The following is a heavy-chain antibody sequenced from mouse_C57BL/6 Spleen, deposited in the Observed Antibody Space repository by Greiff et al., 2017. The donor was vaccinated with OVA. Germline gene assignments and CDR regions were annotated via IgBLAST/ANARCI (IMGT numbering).Heavy chain of an antibody. CDR1: GYSITSGYY. CDR3: AREARDYDEAY. J-gene: IGHJ3*01. Sequence: EVKVEESGPGLVKPSQSLSLTCSVTGYSITSGYYWNWIRQFPGNKLEWMGYISYDGSNNYNPSLKNRISITRDTSKNQFFLKLNSVTTEDTATYYCAREARDYDEAYWGQGTLVTVSA. V-gene: IGHV3-6*01. CDR2: ISYDGSN. D-gene: IGHD2-4*01.